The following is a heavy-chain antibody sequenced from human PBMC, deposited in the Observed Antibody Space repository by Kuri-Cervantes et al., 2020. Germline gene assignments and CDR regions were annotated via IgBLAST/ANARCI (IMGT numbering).Heavy chain of an antibody. D-gene: IGHD2-8*01. Sequence: GSLRLSCAVSGGSFNSSNWWSWVRQSPGKGLEWIGEIYHSGRTNYNPSLQSRVTISVDTSKNQFSLELSSVTAADTAVFYCARGLAGVNQRTYYDSWGQGTLVTVSS. CDR2: IYHSGRT. V-gene: IGHV4-4*02. CDR1: GGSFNSSNW. J-gene: IGHJ4*02. CDR3: ARGLAGVNQRTYYDS.